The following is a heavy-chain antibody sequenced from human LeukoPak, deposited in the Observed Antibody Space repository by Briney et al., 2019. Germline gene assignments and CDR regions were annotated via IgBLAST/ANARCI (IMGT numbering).Heavy chain of an antibody. V-gene: IGHV4-59*05. J-gene: IGHJ5*02. CDR2: IYYSGST. CDR3: ARHGRIAANWFDP. D-gene: IGHD6-6*01. CDR1: GGSISSYY. Sequence: SETLSLTCTVSGGSISSYYWSWIRQPPGKGLEWIGSIYYSGSTYYNPSLKSRVTISVDTSKNQFSLKLSSVTAADTAVYYCARHGRIAANWFDPWGQGTLVTVSS.